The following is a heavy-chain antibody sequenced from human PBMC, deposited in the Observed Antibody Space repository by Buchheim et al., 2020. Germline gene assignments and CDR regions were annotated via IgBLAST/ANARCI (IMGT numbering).Heavy chain of an antibody. J-gene: IGHJ4*02. V-gene: IGHV3-23*01. CDR3: AKASHRGIWSANGY. CDR2: NGCTDDTT. Sequence: EVQLSESGGGLIQPGGSLRLPCAASGFTFSNYAMSWVRQAPGKALEWASGNGCTDDTTYYADSVKGRFTIYRDNSKNNLHLQMNSLRAEDTAIYYCAKASHRGIWSANGYWGQGTL. CDR1: GFTFSNYA. D-gene: IGHD2-15*01.